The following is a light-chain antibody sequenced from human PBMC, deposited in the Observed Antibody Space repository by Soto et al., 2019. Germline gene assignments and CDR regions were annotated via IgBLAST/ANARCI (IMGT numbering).Light chain of an antibody. J-gene: IGLJ2*01. Sequence: QSVLTQPSSVSGSPGQSITISCTGSSSDFGGFDFVSWYQQHPGKVPKLLIHEATNRPSGVPNRFSGSKSGDTASLTISGLQTEDEADYYCSSSTISSSLVVFGGGTKLTVL. CDR2: EAT. V-gene: IGLV2-14*01. CDR3: SSSTISSSLVV. CDR1: SSDFGGFDF.